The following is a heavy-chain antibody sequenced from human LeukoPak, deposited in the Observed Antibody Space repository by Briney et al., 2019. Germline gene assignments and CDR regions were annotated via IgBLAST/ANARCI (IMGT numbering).Heavy chain of an antibody. CDR3: ARDGPDRAAWFDP. V-gene: IGHV1-18*01. CDR1: GYTFSSYG. CDR2: ISDYNGNT. Sequence: GASVKVSCKASGYTFSSYGISWVRQAPGQGLEWMGWISDYNGNTNYPQKVQGRVTMTTDPFTSTAYMELRSLRSDDTAVYYCARDGPDRAAWFDPWGQGTLVTVSS. D-gene: IGHD3-22*01. J-gene: IGHJ5*02.